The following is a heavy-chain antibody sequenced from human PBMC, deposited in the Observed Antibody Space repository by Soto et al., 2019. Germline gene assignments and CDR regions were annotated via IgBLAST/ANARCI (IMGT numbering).Heavy chain of an antibody. CDR1: GFNFSSYT. Sequence: GGSLRLSCAASGFNFSSYTMNWVRQAPGKGLEWVSSISGDNRYIYYADSVKGRFTISRDDAKNSLSLQMNSLRADDTAVYYCARDRCRGGRCCRSYAFDIWGQVTMVPVSS. V-gene: IGHV3-21*01. CDR2: ISGDNRYI. J-gene: IGHJ3*02. CDR3: ARDRCRGGRCCRSYAFDI. D-gene: IGHD2-15*01.